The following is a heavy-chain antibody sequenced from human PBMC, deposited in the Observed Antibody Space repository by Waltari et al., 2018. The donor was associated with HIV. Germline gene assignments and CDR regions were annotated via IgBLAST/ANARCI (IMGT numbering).Heavy chain of an antibody. CDR1: GFTFTANW. CDR3: AREGITRKALDEH. J-gene: IGHJ4*02. CDR2: SKGDGGIT. V-gene: IGHV3-74*01. Sequence: EVQLVECGGGLVQPGGSLRLSCAAPGFTFTANWMHWVRQAPGKGLAWVSRSKGDGGITDYADSVKGRFTISRDNAKDTLYLEMNSLRVEDTAVYYWAREGITRKALDEHWGQGTLVTVSS. D-gene: IGHD1-20*01.